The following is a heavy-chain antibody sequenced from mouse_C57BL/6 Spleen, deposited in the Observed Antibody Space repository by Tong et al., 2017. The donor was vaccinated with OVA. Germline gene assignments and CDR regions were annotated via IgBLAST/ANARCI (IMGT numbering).Heavy chain of an antibody. CDR2: INPNYGTT. CDR1: GYSFTDYN. CDR3: ARFHLTTVVATDY. J-gene: IGHJ2*01. D-gene: IGHD1-1*01. V-gene: IGHV1-39*01. Sequence: EVQLQESGPELVKPGASVKISCKASGYSFTDYNMNWVKQSNGKSLEWIGVINPNYGTTSYNQKFKGKATLTADKSSSTAYLQLSSLTSEDTAVYYCARFHLTTVVATDYWGQGTTLTVSS.